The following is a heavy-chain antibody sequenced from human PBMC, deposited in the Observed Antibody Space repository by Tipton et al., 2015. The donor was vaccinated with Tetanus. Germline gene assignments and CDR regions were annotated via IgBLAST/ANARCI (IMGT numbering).Heavy chain of an antibody. D-gene: IGHD2-8*02. CDR2: ISNSGDAI. V-gene: IGHV3-11*01. Sequence: QLVQSGGGLVKPGGSLRLSCAASGFMFDDYYMTWIRQAPGKGLEWVSYISNSGDAIYYADSAKGRFTFSRDNARNSVYLQMNSRRADDTAVYYCARGGSRYCTGISCYLDYWGQGTLVTVSS. CDR1: GFMFDDYY. CDR3: ARGGSRYCTGISCYLDY. J-gene: IGHJ4*02.